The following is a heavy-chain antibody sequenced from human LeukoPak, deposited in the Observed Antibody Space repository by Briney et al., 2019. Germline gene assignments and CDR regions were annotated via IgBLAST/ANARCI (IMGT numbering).Heavy chain of an antibody. CDR3: ARAVAGVLGAFDI. Sequence: SETLSLTCTVSGGSISSYYWSWIRQPPGKGLEWIGYIYYSGSTNYNPSLKSRVTISVDTSKNQFSLKLSSVTAADTDVYYCARAVAGVLGAFDIWGQGTMVTVSS. CDR2: IYYSGST. J-gene: IGHJ3*02. CDR1: GGSISSYY. D-gene: IGHD6-19*01. V-gene: IGHV4-59*01.